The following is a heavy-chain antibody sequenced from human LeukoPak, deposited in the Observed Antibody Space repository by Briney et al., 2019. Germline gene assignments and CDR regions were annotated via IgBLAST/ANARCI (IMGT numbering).Heavy chain of an antibody. Sequence: SETLSLTCTVSGGSISSYYWIWIRQPPGKGLEWIGYIYYSGGTNYNPSLKSRVTISVDTSKNQFSLKLSSVTAADTAVYYCARDGAYDYAAFDIWGQGTMVTVSS. V-gene: IGHV4-59*01. D-gene: IGHD5-12*01. J-gene: IGHJ3*02. CDR1: GGSISSYY. CDR3: ARDGAYDYAAFDI. CDR2: IYYSGGT.